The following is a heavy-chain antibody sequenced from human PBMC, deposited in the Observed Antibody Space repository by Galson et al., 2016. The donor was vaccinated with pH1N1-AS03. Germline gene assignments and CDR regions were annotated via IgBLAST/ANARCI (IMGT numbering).Heavy chain of an antibody. CDR1: GFSLTTNEMR. CDR3: AHWGSGCYLDY. D-gene: IGHD6-19*01. J-gene: IGHJ4*02. Sequence: PALVKPTQTLTLTCTFSGFSLTTNEMRVGWIRQPPGKALEWLALIYWDGDKRYNSALKSRLTITKDTSKNQVILIMTNMDSVDTATYYCAHWGSGCYLDYGGQGTLATVSS. CDR2: IYWDGDK. V-gene: IGHV2-5*08.